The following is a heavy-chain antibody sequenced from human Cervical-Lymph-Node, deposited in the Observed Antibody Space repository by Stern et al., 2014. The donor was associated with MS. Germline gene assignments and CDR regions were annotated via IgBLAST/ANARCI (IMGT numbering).Heavy chain of an antibody. J-gene: IGHJ4*02. Sequence: QVTLKESGPVLVKPTETLTLTCTVSGFSLSNARMGVSWIRQPPGKALEWLAHIFSDDEKSYSTSLKSRLTISKDTSKSQVVLTMTNIDPVDTATYYCARSSASGYCTNGVCFLFDYWGQGTLVTVSS. D-gene: IGHD2-8*01. CDR2: IFSDDEK. CDR1: GFSLSNARMG. CDR3: ARSSASGYCTNGVCFLFDY. V-gene: IGHV2-26*01.